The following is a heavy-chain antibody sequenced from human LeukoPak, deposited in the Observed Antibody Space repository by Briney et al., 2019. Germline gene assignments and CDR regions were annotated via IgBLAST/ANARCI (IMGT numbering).Heavy chain of an antibody. D-gene: IGHD2-21*01. CDR1: GFTVSSNY. CDR3: AILVMGYRKVPLDY. J-gene: IGHJ4*02. Sequence: GGSLRLSCAASGFTVSSNYMSWVRKAPGKGLEWVSVIYSGGSTYYADSVKGRFTISRDNSKNTLYLQMNSLRAEDTAVYYCAILVMGYRKVPLDYWGQGTLVTVSS. CDR2: IYSGGST. V-gene: IGHV3-53*01.